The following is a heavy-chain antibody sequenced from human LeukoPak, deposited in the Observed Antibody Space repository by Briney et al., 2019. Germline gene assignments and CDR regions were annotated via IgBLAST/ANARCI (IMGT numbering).Heavy chain of an antibody. V-gene: IGHV3-11*01. J-gene: IGHJ6*02. D-gene: IGHD7-27*01. CDR1: RFTFSDYY. CDR2: ISSSGSTI. CDR3: ARASGSYYYCLDV. Sequence: PGGSLRLSCAASRFTFSDYYMSWIRQAPGKGLEWVSYISSSGSTIYYADSVKGRFTISRDNAKNSLYLQMNSLRAEDTAVYYCARASGSYYYCLDVWGQGTTVTVSS.